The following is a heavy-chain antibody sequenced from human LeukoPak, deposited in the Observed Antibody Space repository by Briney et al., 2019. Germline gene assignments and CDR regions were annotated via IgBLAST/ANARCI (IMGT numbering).Heavy chain of an antibody. V-gene: IGHV3-23*01. CDR1: GFTFSSCA. Sequence: GGSLRLSCAASGFTFSSCAMSWVRQAPGKGLEWVSAISDSGGSTYYADSVKGRFTISRDNSKNTLYLQMNSLRVEDTAVYYCAKGSAASRPYYFDCWGQGTLVTVSS. D-gene: IGHD6-25*01. CDR3: AKGSAASRPYYFDC. CDR2: ISDSGGST. J-gene: IGHJ4*02.